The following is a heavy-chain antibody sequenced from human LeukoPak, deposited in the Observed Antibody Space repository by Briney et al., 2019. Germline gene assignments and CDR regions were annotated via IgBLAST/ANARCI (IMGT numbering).Heavy chain of an antibody. CDR2: INPNSGGT. D-gene: IGHD6-13*01. J-gene: IGHJ5*02. V-gene: IGHV1-2*02. CDR3: ARYSGPTIAAAGGNWFDP. CDR1: GYTFTGYY. Sequence: ASAKVSCKASGYTFTGYYMHWVRQAPGQGLEWMGWINPNSGGTNYAQKFQGRVTMTRDTSISTAYMELSRLRSDDTAVYYCARYSGPTIAAAGGNWFDPWGQGTLVTVSS.